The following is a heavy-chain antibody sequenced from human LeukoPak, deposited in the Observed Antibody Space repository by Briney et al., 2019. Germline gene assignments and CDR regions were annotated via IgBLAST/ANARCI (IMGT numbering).Heavy chain of an antibody. J-gene: IGHJ4*02. V-gene: IGHV3-74*01. Sequence: TGGSLRLSCATSGFTFSTHFMSWVRQAPGKGLVWVSRINTDGITTDYADSVKGRFTISRDNAKNTLYLQTNSLRAEDTAVYYCARICGWTVVEDYWGQGTMVTVSS. CDR2: INTDGITT. D-gene: IGHD6-19*01. CDR3: ARICGWTVVEDY. CDR1: GFTFSTHF.